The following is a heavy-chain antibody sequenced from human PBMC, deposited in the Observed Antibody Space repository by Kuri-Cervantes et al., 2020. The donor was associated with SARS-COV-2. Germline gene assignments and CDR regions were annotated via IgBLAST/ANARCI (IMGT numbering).Heavy chain of an antibody. CDR1: GFTFSSYS. V-gene: IGHV3-21*01. D-gene: IGHD3-16*01. J-gene: IGHJ4*02. CDR3: ARSGNWGTD. Sequence: GESLKISCAASGFTFSSYSMNWVRQAPGKGLEWVSSISSSSSYIYYADSVKGRFTITRDNAKNSLYLQMNSLRAEDTAVYYYARSGNWGTDWGQGTLVTVSS. CDR2: ISSSSSYI.